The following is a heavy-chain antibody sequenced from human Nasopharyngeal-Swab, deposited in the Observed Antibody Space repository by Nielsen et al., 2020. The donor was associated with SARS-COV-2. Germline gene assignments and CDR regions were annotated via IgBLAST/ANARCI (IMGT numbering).Heavy chain of an antibody. V-gene: IGHV3-9*01. D-gene: IGHD4-23*01. CDR2: ISWNSGSI. Sequence: WIRQPPGKGLEWVSGISWNSGSIGYADSVKGRFTISRDNAKNSLYLQMNSLRAEDTALYYCAKGVTVVALFDYWGQGTLVTVSS. J-gene: IGHJ4*02. CDR3: AKGVTVVALFDY.